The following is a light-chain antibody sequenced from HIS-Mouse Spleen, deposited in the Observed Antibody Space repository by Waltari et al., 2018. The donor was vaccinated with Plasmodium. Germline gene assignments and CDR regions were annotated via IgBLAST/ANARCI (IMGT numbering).Light chain of an antibody. Sequence: DIQMTQSPSSLSASVGDRVTITCRASQSISSYLNWYQQKPGKAPKILIYAASSLQSGVPSRFSVSGSGADFTLTVSSLQPEDFATYYCQQNYNTWTFGQGAKVEIK. CDR2: AAS. V-gene: IGKV1-39*01. J-gene: IGKJ1*01. CDR3: QQNYNTWT. CDR1: QSISSY.